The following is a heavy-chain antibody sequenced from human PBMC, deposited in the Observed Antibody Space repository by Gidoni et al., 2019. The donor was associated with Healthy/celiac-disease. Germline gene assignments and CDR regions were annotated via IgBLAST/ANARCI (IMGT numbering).Heavy chain of an antibody. CDR2: IYYSGST. Sequence: QVQLQESGPGLVKPSETPSLTCTVSGGSVSSGSYYWSWIRQPPGKGLEWIGYIYYSGSTNYNPSLKSRVTISVDTSKNQFSLKLSSVTAADTAVYYCARESIEETAAAAQGSHWGQGTLVTVSS. CDR3: ARESIEETAAAAQGSH. J-gene: IGHJ4*02. V-gene: IGHV4-61*01. CDR1: GGSVSSGSYY. D-gene: IGHD6-13*01.